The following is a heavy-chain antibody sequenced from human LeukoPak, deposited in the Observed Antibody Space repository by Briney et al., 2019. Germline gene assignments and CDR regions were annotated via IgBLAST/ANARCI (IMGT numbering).Heavy chain of an antibody. D-gene: IGHD6-13*01. V-gene: IGHV4-39*01. CDR2: IYYSGST. CDR1: GGSISSSSYY. CDR3: ARQAIAAAGTDYFDY. Sequence: SETLSLTCTVSGGSISSSSYYWGWIRQPPGKGLEWIGSIYYSGSTYYNPSLKSRVTISVDTSKNQFSLKLSSVTAADTAVYYSARQAIAAAGTDYFDYWGQGTLVTVSS. J-gene: IGHJ4*02.